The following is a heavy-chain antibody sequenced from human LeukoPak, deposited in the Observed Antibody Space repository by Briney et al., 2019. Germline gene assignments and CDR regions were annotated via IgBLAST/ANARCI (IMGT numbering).Heavy chain of an antibody. Sequence: ASVKVSCKASGGTFSSYAISWVRRAPGQGLEWMGGIIPIFGTANYAQKFQGRVTITADKSTSTAYMELSSLRSEDTAVYYCARDPLYCSSTSCQYYYYYGMDVWGKGTTVTVSS. J-gene: IGHJ6*04. V-gene: IGHV1-69*06. CDR2: IIPIFGTA. CDR1: GGTFSSYA. D-gene: IGHD2-2*01. CDR3: ARDPLYCSSTSCQYYYYYGMDV.